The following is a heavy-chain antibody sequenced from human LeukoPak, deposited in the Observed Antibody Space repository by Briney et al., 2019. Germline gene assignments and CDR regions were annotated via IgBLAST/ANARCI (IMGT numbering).Heavy chain of an antibody. CDR1: GGSISSSSYY. V-gene: IGHV4-39*07. Sequence: PSETLSLTCTVSGGSISSSSYYWGWIRQPPGKGLEWIGSIYYSGSTYYNPSLKSRVTISVDTSKNQFSLKLSSVTAADTAVYYCAKIIRYFPGDYWGQGTLVTVSS. D-gene: IGHD1-14*01. CDR2: IYYSGST. CDR3: AKIIRYFPGDY. J-gene: IGHJ4*02.